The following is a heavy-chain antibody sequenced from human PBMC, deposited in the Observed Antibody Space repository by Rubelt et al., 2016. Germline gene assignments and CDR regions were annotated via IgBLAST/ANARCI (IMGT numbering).Heavy chain of an antibody. D-gene: IGHD2-8*01. CDR3: ARAQRIRLLMVYAPTFDY. V-gene: IGHV1-3*01. J-gene: IGHJ4*02. CDR2: ITAGNGNT. CDR1: GYTFTSYA. Sequence: QVQLVQSGAEVKKPGASVKVSCKASGYTFTSYAMHWVRQAPGQRLEWMGWITAGNGNTKYSQTIQGRGTITRDTSASTAYMELSSLRSEDTAVYYCARAQRIRLLMVYAPTFDYWGQGTLVTVSS.